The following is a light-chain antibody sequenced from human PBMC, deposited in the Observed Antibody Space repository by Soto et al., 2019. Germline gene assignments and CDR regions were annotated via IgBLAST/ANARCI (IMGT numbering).Light chain of an antibody. V-gene: IGKV3-15*01. CDR3: QKYNDWPPSWT. Sequence: EIVRTQSPATLSVSPGERATLSCRARQSISSNLAWHQQRPGQAPRLLIYGVSTRATGIPARFSGSGSGTEFTLTISSLQSEDFAVYYCQKYNDWPPSWTFGQGTKVEIK. J-gene: IGKJ1*01. CDR1: QSISSN. CDR2: GVS.